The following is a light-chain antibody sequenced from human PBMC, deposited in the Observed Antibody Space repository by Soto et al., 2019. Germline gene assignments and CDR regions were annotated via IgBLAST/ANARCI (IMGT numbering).Light chain of an antibody. CDR1: QTIRSNY. CDR3: QQYGSSPWT. J-gene: IGKJ1*01. CDR2: GAS. V-gene: IGKV3-20*01. Sequence: TLSLSPGERATLSCRASQTIRSNYLAWYRQTPGQAPRLLIYGASNRATGIADRFSGSGSGTDFTLIISRLEPEDFALYYCQQYGSSPWTFGQGTKVEIK.